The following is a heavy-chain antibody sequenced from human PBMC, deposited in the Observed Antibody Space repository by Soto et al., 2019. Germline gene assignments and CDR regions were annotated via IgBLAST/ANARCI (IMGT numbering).Heavy chain of an antibody. CDR2: INDRGSI. Sequence: QVQLQQWGAGPVMTLETLSLTCCVSGGYFSGYYWAWIRPSPGQGLVWIGEINDRGSINYNPSLKSRVSISVDTSKKHYSLNLRSVTAAAAAVYYCARESPDILTGPPWGWYFDLWGRGTLVTVSS. V-gene: IGHV4-34*01. J-gene: IGHJ2*01. CDR3: ARESPDILTGPPWGWYFDL. D-gene: IGHD3-9*01. CDR1: GGYFSGYY.